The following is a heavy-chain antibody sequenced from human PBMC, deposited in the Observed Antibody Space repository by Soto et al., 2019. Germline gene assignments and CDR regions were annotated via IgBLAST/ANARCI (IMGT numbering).Heavy chain of an antibody. CDR1: EFTVSTNY. V-gene: IGHV3-66*01. J-gene: IGHJ4*02. CDR3: GTYYYDNSGRFWDH. Sequence: GGSLRLSCAASEFTVSTNYMSWVRQAPGKGLEWVSVIYSGGSTYYADSVKGRFTISRDNSKNTLYLQMNSLRAEDTAVYYCGTYYYDNSGRFWDHWGQGTLVTVSS. CDR2: IYSGGST. D-gene: IGHD3-22*01.